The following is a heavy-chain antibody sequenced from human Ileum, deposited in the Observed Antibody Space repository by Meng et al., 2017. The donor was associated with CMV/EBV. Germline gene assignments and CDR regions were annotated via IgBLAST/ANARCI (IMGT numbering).Heavy chain of an antibody. D-gene: IGHD3-16*01. CDR2: IIPIFGTA. CDR1: GGTFSSYA. CDR3: ARAPPRVYYAMDI. Sequence: SVKVSCKASGGTFSSYAISWVRQAPGQGLEWMGGIIPIFGTANYAQKFQGRVTITTDESTSTSYMELRSLNVDDTAVYYCARAPPRVYYAMDIWGQGTRVTVSS. V-gene: IGHV1-69*05. J-gene: IGHJ6*02.